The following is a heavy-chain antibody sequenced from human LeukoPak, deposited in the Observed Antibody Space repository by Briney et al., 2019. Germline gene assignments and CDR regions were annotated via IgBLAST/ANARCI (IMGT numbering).Heavy chain of an antibody. J-gene: IGHJ4*02. CDR3: EKDLLLRQFVLDF. CDR1: GFTFTGYG. D-gene: IGHD5-24*01. CDR2: TLYDGSSQ. Sequence: GGSLRLSCAVSGFTFTGYGMHWVRQAPGRGLEWVAFTLYDGSSQYYPDSLRGRFTISRDNSKNTLFLQMNNLTHDDTAVYYCEKDLLLRQFVLDFWGQGTPVTVSS. V-gene: IGHV3-30*02.